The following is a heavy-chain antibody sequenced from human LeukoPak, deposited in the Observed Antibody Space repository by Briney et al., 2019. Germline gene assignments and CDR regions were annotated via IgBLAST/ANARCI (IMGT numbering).Heavy chain of an antibody. D-gene: IGHD4-17*01. CDR1: GGSISSSSYY. CDR2: IYYSGST. CDR3: ARLYGDYGIPFDY. J-gene: IGHJ4*02. V-gene: IGHV4-39*07. Sequence: SETLSLTCTVSGGSISSSSYYWGWIRQPPGKGLEWIGSIYYSGSTYYNPSLKSRVTISVDTSMNQFSLKLSSVTAADTAVYYCARLYGDYGIPFDYWGQGTLVTVSS.